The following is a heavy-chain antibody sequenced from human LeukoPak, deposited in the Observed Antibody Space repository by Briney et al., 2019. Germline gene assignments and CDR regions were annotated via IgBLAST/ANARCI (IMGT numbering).Heavy chain of an antibody. CDR2: INLIPSGGSS. Sequence: APVKVSCKTSGYPFTQNYIHWLRQAPGQGLEWMGGINLIPSGGSSTYAQKFQGRVTVTKDMSTSTVFMDLSSLRSEDTAVYYCARGSMEDIVVVPAASPYYYGMDVWGQGTTVTVSS. CDR3: ARGSMEDIVVVPAASPYYYGMDV. D-gene: IGHD2-2*01. J-gene: IGHJ6*02. V-gene: IGHV1-46*01. CDR1: GYPFTQNY.